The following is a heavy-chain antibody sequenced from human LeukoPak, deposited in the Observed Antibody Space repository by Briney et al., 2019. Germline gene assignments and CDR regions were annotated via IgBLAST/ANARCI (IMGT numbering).Heavy chain of an antibody. J-gene: IGHJ4*02. CDR3: ARGIWSATRVDYYLDN. V-gene: IGHV1-3*01. D-gene: IGHD5-24*01. CDR2: INAGNGHT. CDR1: GYTFSGYA. Sequence: ASVKISCKASGYTFSGYAVHWVRQAPGQRFEWMGWINAGNGHTKYSQNFQGRVTITRDSSANIVYMELSSLTSEDTAVYYCARGIWSATRVDYYLDNWGQGTLVTVSS.